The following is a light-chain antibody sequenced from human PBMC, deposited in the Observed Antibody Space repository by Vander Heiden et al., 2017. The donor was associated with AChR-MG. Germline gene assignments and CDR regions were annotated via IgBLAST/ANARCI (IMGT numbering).Light chain of an antibody. CDR2: DTS. CDR3: QQNKNWPPLT. Sequence: EIVMAQSPATLSVSPGERATLSCRASQSVSTDLAWYQQKPGQAPRLLIYDTSTRATGVPARFSGSGYGTEFTLTISSRQSEDFAVYYCQQNKNWPPLTFGGRTKEEIK. V-gene: IGKV3-15*01. CDR1: QSVSTD. J-gene: IGKJ4*01.